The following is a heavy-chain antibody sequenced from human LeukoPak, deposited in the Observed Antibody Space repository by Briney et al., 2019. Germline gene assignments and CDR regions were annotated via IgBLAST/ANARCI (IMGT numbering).Heavy chain of an antibody. D-gene: IGHD3-22*01. J-gene: IGHJ4*02. CDR2: IYYSGST. CDR1: GGSISSYY. V-gene: IGHV4-59*08. CDR3: ARHDYYDSSGYLMSPFDY. Sequence: SETLSLTCTVSGGSISSYYWSWIRQPPGKGLEWIGYIYYSGSTNYNPSLKSRVTISVDTSKNQSSLKLSSVTAADTAVYYCARHDYYDSSGYLMSPFDYWGQGTLVTVSS.